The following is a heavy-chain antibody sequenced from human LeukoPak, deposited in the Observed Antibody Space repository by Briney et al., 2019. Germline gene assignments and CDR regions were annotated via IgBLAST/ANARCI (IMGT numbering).Heavy chain of an antibody. Sequence: GASVKVSCKASGYTLTSYGISWVRQAPGQGLEWMGWISAYNGNTNYAQKLQGRVTMTTDTSTSTAYMELRSLRSEDTALYYCATGTHYDLLPYWGQGTLVTVSS. CDR1: GYTLTSYG. J-gene: IGHJ4*02. CDR3: ATGTHYDLLPY. V-gene: IGHV1-18*01. CDR2: ISAYNGNT. D-gene: IGHD3-9*01.